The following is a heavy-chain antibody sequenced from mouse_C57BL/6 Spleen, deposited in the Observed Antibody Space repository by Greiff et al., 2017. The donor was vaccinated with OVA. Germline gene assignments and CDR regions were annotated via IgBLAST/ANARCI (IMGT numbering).Heavy chain of an antibody. CDR1: GFTFSDYG. CDR2: ISSGSSTI. D-gene: IGHD2-3*01. CDR3: ATSDGYYEGWYFDV. Sequence: EVKLVESGGGLVKPGGSLKLSCAASGFTFSDYGMHWVRQAPEKGLEWVAYISSGSSTIYYADTVKGRFTISRDNAKNTLFLQMTSLRSEDTAMYYCATSDGYYEGWYFDVWGTGTTVTVSS. J-gene: IGHJ1*03. V-gene: IGHV5-17*01.